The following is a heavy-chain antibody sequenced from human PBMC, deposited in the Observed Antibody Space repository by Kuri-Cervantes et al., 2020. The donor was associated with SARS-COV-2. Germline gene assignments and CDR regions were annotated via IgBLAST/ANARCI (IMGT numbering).Heavy chain of an antibody. CDR3: ARVRQNDFQAFGY. Sequence: ASVKVSCKASGYTFTGYYMHWVRQAPGQGLEWMGWINVNNRATSYAQKFQGRVTMTRGTSITTAYMELSRLRFDDTAVYYCARVRQNDFQAFGYWGQGTLVTVSS. D-gene: IGHD3-3*01. J-gene: IGHJ4*02. CDR2: INVNNRAT. CDR1: GYTFTGYY. V-gene: IGHV1-2*02.